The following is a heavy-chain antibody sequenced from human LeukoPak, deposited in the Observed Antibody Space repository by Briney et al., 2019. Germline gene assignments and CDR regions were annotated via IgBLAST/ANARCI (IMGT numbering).Heavy chain of an antibody. CDR2: IYYSGST. CDR1: GGSISSSSYY. Sequence: SETLSLTCTVSGGSISSSSYYWGWIRQPPGKGLEWIGSIYYSGSTYYNPSLKNRVTISVDTSKNQFSLKLSSVTAADTAVYYCARHFPGVAVAGYYFDYWGQGTLVTVSS. CDR3: ARHFPGVAVAGYYFDY. V-gene: IGHV4-39*01. J-gene: IGHJ4*02. D-gene: IGHD6-19*01.